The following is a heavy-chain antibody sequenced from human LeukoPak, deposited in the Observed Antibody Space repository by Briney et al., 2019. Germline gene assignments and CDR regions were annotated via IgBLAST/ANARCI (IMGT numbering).Heavy chain of an antibody. D-gene: IGHD3-3*02. CDR1: GGSISSYY. V-gene: IGHV4-4*07. J-gene: IGHJ6*03. CDR3: AREAPSIRYYYYYMDV. CDR2: IYTSGST. Sequence: SETLSLTCTVSGGSISSYYWSWIRQPAGKGLEWIGRIYTSGSTNYNPSLKSRVTMSVDTSKNQFSLKLSSVTAADTAVYYCAREAPSIRYYYYYMDVWGKGTTVTISS.